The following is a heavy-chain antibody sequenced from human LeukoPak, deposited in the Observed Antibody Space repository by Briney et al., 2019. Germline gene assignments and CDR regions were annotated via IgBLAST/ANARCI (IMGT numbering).Heavy chain of an antibody. D-gene: IGHD6-19*01. CDR3: VIAVAGTGFDGPY. J-gene: IGHJ4*02. V-gene: IGHV3-11*01. CDR2: ISSSGSTI. Sequence: GGSLRLSCAASGFTFSDYYMSWIRQAPGKGLEWVSYISSSGSTIYYADSVKGRFTISRDNSKNTLYLQMNSLRAEDTAVYYCVIAVAGTGFDGPYWGQGTLVTVSS. CDR1: GFTFSDYY.